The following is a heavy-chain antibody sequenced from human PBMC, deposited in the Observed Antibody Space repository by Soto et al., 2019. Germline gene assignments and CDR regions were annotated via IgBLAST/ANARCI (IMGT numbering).Heavy chain of an antibody. D-gene: IGHD2-2*01. Sequence: QVQLVESGGGVVQAGRSLRLSCAASGFTFSNYGMHWVRQTPGKGLEWVALILYDGSNKYYAYSVKVRFTISRDNSKNTLYLQVSSLRAKDTAVYYCPKSRDAYNFYFYYGMDVWGQGTTVTVSS. V-gene: IGHV3-30*18. CDR2: ILYDGSNK. CDR1: GFTFSNYG. J-gene: IGHJ6*02. CDR3: PKSRDAYNFYFYYGMDV.